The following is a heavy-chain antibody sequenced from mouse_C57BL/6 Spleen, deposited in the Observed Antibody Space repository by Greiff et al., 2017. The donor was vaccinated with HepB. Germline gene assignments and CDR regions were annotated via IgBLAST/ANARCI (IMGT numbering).Heavy chain of an antibody. CDR1: GYTFTSYW. Sequence: QVQLQQPGAELVRPGTSVKLSCKASGYTFTSYWMHWVKQRPGQGLEWIGVIDPSDSYTNYNQKFKGKATLTVDTSSSTAYMQLSSLTSEDSAVYYCARGGYYGSSQSPYWYFDVWGTGTTVTVSS. CDR2: IDPSDSYT. V-gene: IGHV1-59*01. D-gene: IGHD1-1*01. CDR3: ARGGYYGSSQSPYWYFDV. J-gene: IGHJ1*03.